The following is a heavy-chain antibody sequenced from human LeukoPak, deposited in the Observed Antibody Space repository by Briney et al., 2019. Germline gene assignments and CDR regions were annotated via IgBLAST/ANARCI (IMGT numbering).Heavy chain of an antibody. J-gene: IGHJ6*03. V-gene: IGHV3-11*04. D-gene: IGHD3-16*02. Sequence: PGGSLRLSCAASGFTFSDYYMSWIRQAPGKGLEWVSYISSSGSTIYYADSVKGRFTISRDNAKNSLFPQMNSLRAEDTAVYYCAKSVIPNSYQGTYYMDVWGKGTTVTVFS. CDR3: AKSVIPNSYQGTYYMDV. CDR2: ISSSGSTI. CDR1: GFTFSDYY.